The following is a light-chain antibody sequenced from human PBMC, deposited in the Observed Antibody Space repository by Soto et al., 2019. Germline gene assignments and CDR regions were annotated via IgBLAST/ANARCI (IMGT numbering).Light chain of an antibody. CDR1: QSVGSNY. Sequence: IVLTQSPGTLSLSPGERATLYCRASQSVGSNYLAWYQQKPGQAPRVLIYGASSRATGIPDRFSGSGSGADFTLTISRLEPKDFAVYYCQQYTTSPFTFGPGTKVDIK. CDR2: GAS. J-gene: IGKJ3*01. V-gene: IGKV3-20*01. CDR3: QQYTTSPFT.